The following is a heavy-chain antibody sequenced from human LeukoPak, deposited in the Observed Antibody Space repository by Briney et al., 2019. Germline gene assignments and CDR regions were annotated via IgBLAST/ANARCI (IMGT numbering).Heavy chain of an antibody. V-gene: IGHV4-4*07. CDR1: GGSISSYY. J-gene: IGHJ4*02. CDR2: IYTSGST. D-gene: IGHD6-6*01. Sequence: PSETLSLTCTVSGGSISSYYWSWIRQPAGKGLEWIGRIYTSGSTNYNPSLKSRVTISVDTSKNQFSLKVSSVTAADTAVYYCARRPGYSSSSLIYFDSWDQGTLVTVSS. CDR3: ARRPGYSSSSLIYFDS.